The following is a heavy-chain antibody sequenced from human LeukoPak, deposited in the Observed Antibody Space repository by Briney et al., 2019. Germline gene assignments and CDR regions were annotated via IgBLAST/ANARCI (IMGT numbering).Heavy chain of an antibody. CDR3: VKGLGNYYGSNSKTYYYYYMDV. V-gene: IGHV3-9*01. CDR1: GFSFADYA. D-gene: IGHD3-10*01. Sequence: GGSLRLSCAASGFSFADYAMHWVRQAPGKGLEWVPGISWKSDTITYGDSVRGRFTISRDNAENSLYLQMHSLRVEDTALYYCVKGLGNYYGSNSKTYYYYYMDVWGKGTTVTVSS. CDR2: ISWKSDTI. J-gene: IGHJ6*03.